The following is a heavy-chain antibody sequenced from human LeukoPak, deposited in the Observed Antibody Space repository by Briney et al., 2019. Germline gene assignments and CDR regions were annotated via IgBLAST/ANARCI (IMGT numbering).Heavy chain of an antibody. Sequence: GESLKISCKGSGYSFTSYWIGWVRQMPGKGLEWMGRIDPSDSYTNYSPSFQGHVTISADKSISTAYLQWSSLKASDTAMYYCARQGPDYCTNGVCSTTDYYGMDVWGQGTTVTVSS. CDR2: IDPSDSYT. CDR3: ARQGPDYCTNGVCSTTDYYGMDV. J-gene: IGHJ6*02. D-gene: IGHD2-8*01. V-gene: IGHV5-10-1*01. CDR1: GYSFTSYW.